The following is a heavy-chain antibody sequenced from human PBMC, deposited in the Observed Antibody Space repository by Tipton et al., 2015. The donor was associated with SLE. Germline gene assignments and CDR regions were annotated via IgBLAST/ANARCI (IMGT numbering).Heavy chain of an antibody. CDR3: ARTTFIVGATFDY. Sequence: TLSLTCAVYGGSFSGYYWSWIRQPPGKGLEWIEEINHSGSTNYNPSLKSRVTISVDTSKNQFSLKLSSVTAADTAVYYCARTTFIVGATFDYWGQGTLVTVSS. CDR2: INHSGST. CDR1: GGSFSGYY. V-gene: IGHV4-34*01. J-gene: IGHJ4*02. D-gene: IGHD1-26*01.